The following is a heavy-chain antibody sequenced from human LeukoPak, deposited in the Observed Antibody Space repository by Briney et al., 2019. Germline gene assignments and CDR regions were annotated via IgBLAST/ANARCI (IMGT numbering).Heavy chain of an antibody. CDR2: ISSSSSYI. J-gene: IGHJ6*02. V-gene: IGHV3-21*01. CDR3: ARDHFTSFYYYGMDV. CDR1: GFTFSSYS. Sequence: PGGSLRLSCAASGFTFSSYSMNWVRQAPAKGLEWVSSISSSSSYIYYADSVKGRFTISRDNAKNSLYLQMNSLRAEDTAVYYCARDHFTSFYYYGMDVWGQGTTVTVSS.